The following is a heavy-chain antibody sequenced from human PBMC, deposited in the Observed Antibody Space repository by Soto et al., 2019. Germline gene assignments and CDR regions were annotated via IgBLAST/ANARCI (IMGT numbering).Heavy chain of an antibody. J-gene: IGHJ4*02. Sequence: SVKVSCKASGGTFSSYAISWVRQAPGQGLEWMGGIIPIFGTANYAQKFQGRVTITADESTSTAYMELSSLRSEDTAVYYCARDRNYDSSGYYTGPLGYWGQGTLVTVSS. CDR1: GGTFSSYA. CDR2: IIPIFGTA. D-gene: IGHD3-22*01. CDR3: ARDRNYDSSGYYTGPLGY. V-gene: IGHV1-69*13.